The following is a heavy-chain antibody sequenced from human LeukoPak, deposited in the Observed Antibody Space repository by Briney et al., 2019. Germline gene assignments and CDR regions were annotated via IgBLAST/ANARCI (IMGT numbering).Heavy chain of an antibody. CDR2: ISSSGGKT. V-gene: IGHV3-23*01. CDR1: GFTFSSYA. J-gene: IGHJ4*02. CDR3: ARKLKYSSSSSYFDY. D-gene: IGHD6-6*01. Sequence: GGSLRLSCAASGFTFSSYAMTWVRQAPGKGLEWVSAISSSGGKTYYADSVKGRFTISRGNSKNTLYLQMNSLSTEDTAVYYCARKLKYSSSSSYFDYWGQGTLVTVSS.